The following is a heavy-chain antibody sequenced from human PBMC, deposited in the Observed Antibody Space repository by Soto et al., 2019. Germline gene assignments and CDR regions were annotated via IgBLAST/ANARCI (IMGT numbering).Heavy chain of an antibody. CDR2: IYYSGST. Sequence: SETLSLTCTVSGGSISSYYWSWIRQPPGKGLEWIGYIYYSGSTNYNPSLKSRVTISVDTSKNQFSLKLSSVTAADTAVYYCARGDDILTGRFDYWGQGTLVTVSS. J-gene: IGHJ4*02. D-gene: IGHD3-9*01. CDR3: ARGDDILTGRFDY. CDR1: GGSISSYY. V-gene: IGHV4-59*01.